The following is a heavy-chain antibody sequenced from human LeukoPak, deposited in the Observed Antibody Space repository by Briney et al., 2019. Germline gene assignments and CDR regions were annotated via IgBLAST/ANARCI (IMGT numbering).Heavy chain of an antibody. J-gene: IGHJ6*03. D-gene: IGHD6-19*01. Sequence: ASVKVSCKASGGTFSSYAISWVRQAPGQGLEWMGGIIPIFGTANYAQKFQGRVTITADKSTSTAYMALSSLRFEDTAVYYCGVAVSGNYYYYYMDVWGKGTTVTVSS. CDR1: GGTFSSYA. V-gene: IGHV1-69*06. CDR2: IIPIFGTA. CDR3: GVAVSGNYYYYYMDV.